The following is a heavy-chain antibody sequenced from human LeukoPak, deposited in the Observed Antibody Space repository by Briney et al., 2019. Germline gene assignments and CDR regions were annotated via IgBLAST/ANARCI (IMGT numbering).Heavy chain of an antibody. CDR3: ARPYSSGWYGVFHI. D-gene: IGHD6-19*01. CDR1: GGSISTYY. CDR2: INYSGST. V-gene: IGHV4-59*08. Sequence: PSETLSLTCTVSGGSISTYYWSWIRQPPGKGLEWIGYINYSGSTSYNPSLKSRVTISVDTSKNQFSLKLSSVTAADTAVYYCARPYSSGWYGVFHIWGQGTMVTVSS. J-gene: IGHJ3*02.